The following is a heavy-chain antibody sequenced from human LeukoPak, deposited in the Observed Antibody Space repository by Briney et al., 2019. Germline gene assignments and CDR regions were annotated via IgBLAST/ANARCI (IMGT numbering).Heavy chain of an antibody. Sequence: GGSLRLSCAASGFTFSSYAMSWVRRAPGKGLELVSAISAGGETPYYADSVKGRFTISRDNSKNTLYLQMNSLRAEDTAVYYCAKEVWITTRTRDYFDCWGQGTLVTVSS. J-gene: IGHJ4*02. CDR3: AKEVWITTRTRDYFDC. CDR1: GFTFSSYA. D-gene: IGHD1-1*01. V-gene: IGHV3-23*01. CDR2: ISAGGETP.